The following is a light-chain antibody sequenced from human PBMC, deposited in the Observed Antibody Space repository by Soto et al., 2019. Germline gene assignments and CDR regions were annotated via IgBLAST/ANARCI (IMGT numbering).Light chain of an antibody. J-gene: IGKJ1*01. CDR2: DAS. V-gene: IGKV3-15*01. Sequence: EIVMTQSPATLSMSPGERATLSCRASQSVSSRLAWYQRKPGQAPRLLIYDASTRATSIPARVSGSGSGADFTLTISSLQSEDFAIYYCQQYNNWPLTFGQGTKVEIK. CDR1: QSVSSR. CDR3: QQYNNWPLT.